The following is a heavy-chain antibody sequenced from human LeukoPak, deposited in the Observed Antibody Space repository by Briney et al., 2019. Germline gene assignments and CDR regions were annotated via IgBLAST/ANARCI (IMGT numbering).Heavy chain of an antibody. CDR3: AKATVTTGYYYGMDV. J-gene: IGHJ6*02. CDR2: ISYDGSNK. V-gene: IGHV3-30*18. D-gene: IGHD4-11*01. Sequence: GGSLRLSCAASGFTFSSYGMHWVRQAPGKGLEWVAVISYDGSNKYYADSVKGRFTISRDNSKNTLYLQMNSLRVEDTAVYYCAKATVTTGYYYGMDVWGQGTTVTVSS. CDR1: GFTFSSYG.